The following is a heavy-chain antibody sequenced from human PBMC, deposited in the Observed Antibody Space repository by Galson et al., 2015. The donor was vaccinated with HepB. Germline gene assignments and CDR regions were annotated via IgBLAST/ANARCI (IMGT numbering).Heavy chain of an antibody. CDR2: ISAYNGNT. D-gene: IGHD4-11*01. CDR1: GYTFTSYD. J-gene: IGHJ6*03. CDR3: ARGTTVTRGYYYMDV. Sequence: SVKVSCKASGYTFTSYDISWVRRAPGQGLEWMGWISAYNGNTKYAQKFQGRVTMTTDTSTSTAYMELRSLRSDDTAMYYCARGTTVTRGYYYMDVWGRGTTVTVSS. V-gene: IGHV1-18*01.